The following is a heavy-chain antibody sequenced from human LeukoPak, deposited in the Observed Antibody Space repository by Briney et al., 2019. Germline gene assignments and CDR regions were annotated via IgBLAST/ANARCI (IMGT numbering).Heavy chain of an antibody. CDR2: IYSGGST. V-gene: IGHV3-66*01. CDR1: GFTVSSNY. D-gene: IGHD3-22*01. CDR3: ASDQRDYYDSSGYYDY. Sequence: GGSLRLSCAASGFTVSSNYMSWVRQAPGKGLEWVSVIYSGGSTYYADSVKGRFTISRDNSKNTLYLQMNSLRAEDTAVYYCASDQRDYYDSSGYYDYWGQGTLVTVSS. J-gene: IGHJ4*02.